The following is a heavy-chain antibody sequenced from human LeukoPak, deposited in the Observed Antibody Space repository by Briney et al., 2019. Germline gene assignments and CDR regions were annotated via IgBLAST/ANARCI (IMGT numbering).Heavy chain of an antibody. Sequence: EGLSLASTVAGGSISCVFWSWIRPPPGRELEWSGSIYYSGRSTNYNPSRKRGVTISVDTSKRQFSLNLNSATAADTAVYYCPRTSRHFYGSRTNLTPWPAGMDVWGQGTTVTVSS. V-gene: IGHV4-59*01. CDR3: PRTSRHFYGSRTNLTPWPAGMDV. CDR1: GGSISCVF. D-gene: IGHD3-10*01. CDR2: IYYSGRST. J-gene: IGHJ6*02.